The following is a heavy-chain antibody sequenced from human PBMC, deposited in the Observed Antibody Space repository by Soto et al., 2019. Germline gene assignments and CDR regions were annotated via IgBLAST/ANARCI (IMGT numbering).Heavy chain of an antibody. CDR2: IYYSGST. J-gene: IGHJ4*02. CDR3: ARGGGYYDAEGYFDY. D-gene: IGHD3-22*01. V-gene: IGHV4-31*03. Sequence: SETLPLTCTVSGVSISSGGYYWRWIRQHPGEGLEWFGYIYYSGSTYSNPSLKSRFTISVDTSKNQFSLKLSSVTAADTAVYYCARGGGYYDAEGYFDYWGQGTLVTVSS. CDR1: GVSISSGGYY.